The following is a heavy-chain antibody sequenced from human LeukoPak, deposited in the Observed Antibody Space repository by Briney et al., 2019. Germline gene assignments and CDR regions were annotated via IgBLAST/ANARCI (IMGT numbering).Heavy chain of an antibody. CDR1: GGSISSYY. CDR3: ARYLTQSSSWYYYYYYGMDV. CDR2: IFYSGST. Sequence: SETLSLTCTVSGGSISSYYWSWIRQPPGKGLEWIGYIFYSGSTNYNPSLKSRVTISVDTSKNQFSLKLSSVTAADTAVYYCARYLTQSSSWYYYYYYGMDVWGQGTTVTVSS. J-gene: IGHJ6*02. D-gene: IGHD6-13*01. V-gene: IGHV4-59*08.